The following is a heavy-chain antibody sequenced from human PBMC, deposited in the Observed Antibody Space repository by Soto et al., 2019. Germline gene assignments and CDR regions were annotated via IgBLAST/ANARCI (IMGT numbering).Heavy chain of an antibody. CDR1: GGTFSSYA. Sequence: ASVKVSCKASGGTFSSYAISWVRQAPGQGLEWMGGVIPIFGTANYAQKFQGRVTITADESTSTAYMELSSLRSEDTAVYYCARVGRGYSGYDHVGSDYWGQGTLVTVSS. J-gene: IGHJ4*02. D-gene: IGHD5-12*01. CDR3: ARVGRGYSGYDHVGSDY. V-gene: IGHV1-69*13. CDR2: VIPIFGTA.